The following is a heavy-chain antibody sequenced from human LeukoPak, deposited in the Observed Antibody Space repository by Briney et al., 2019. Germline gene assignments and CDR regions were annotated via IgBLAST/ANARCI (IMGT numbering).Heavy chain of an antibody. Sequence: KASETLSLTCAVHGGSFSGFYWTWMRHPPGKGPEWSGEIFDRGRTNYTPSLKSRVIISGDTSKNKSSLKMSSVAATETAVYYCARGLGEGYPDYWGQGTLVTVSP. D-gene: IGHD5-24*01. CDR3: ARGLGEGYPDY. V-gene: IGHV4-34*01. CDR2: IFDRGRT. J-gene: IGHJ4*02. CDR1: GGSFSGFY.